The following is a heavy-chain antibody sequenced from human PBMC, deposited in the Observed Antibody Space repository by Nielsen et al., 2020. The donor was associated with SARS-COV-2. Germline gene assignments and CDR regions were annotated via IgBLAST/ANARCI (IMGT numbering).Heavy chain of an antibody. CDR2: ISGSGGST. CDR1: GFTFSSYA. Sequence: GESLKISCAASGFTFSSYAMSWVRQAPGKGLEWVSAISGSGGSTYYADSVKGRFTISRDNSKNTLYLQMNSLRAEDTAVYYCAGSPYFVYYGSGGYWGQGTLVTVSS. D-gene: IGHD3-10*01. V-gene: IGHV3-23*01. CDR3: AGSPYFVYYGSGGY. J-gene: IGHJ4*02.